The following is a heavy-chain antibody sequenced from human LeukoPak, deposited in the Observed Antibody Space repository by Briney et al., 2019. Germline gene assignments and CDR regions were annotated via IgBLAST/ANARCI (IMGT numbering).Heavy chain of an antibody. CDR1: GFTVSSNY. V-gene: IGHV3-53*01. CDR3: ARGPVTKFEI. CDR2: IYSGGTT. J-gene: IGHJ3*02. Sequence: GGSLRLSCAASGFTVSSNYMSWVRQAPGKGLEWVSVIYSGGTTYYADSVKGRFTISRDNSNNTLYLQMNSQRAEDTAVYYCARGPVTKFEIWGQGTILTVSS. D-gene: IGHD4-17*01.